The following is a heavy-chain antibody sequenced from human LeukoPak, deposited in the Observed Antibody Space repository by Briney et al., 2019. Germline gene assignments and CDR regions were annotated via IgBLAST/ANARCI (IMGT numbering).Heavy chain of an antibody. Sequence: GGSLRLSCAASGFTVSSTYMNWVRQAPGKGLEWVSVIYSGGSTNYADSVKGRFTISRDNSKNTLFLLMNSLRAEDTAVYYCIYGYTLDFWGQGTLVTASS. J-gene: IGHJ4*02. CDR1: GFTVSSTY. CDR2: IYSGGST. CDR3: IYGYTLDF. D-gene: IGHD5-18*01. V-gene: IGHV3-53*01.